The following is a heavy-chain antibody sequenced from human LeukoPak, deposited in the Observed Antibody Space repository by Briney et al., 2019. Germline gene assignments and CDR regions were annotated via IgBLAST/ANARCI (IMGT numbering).Heavy chain of an antibody. D-gene: IGHD3-10*01. CDR3: ARDLYFTMGDNWFDP. CDR2: ISSSSSYI. J-gene: IGHJ5*02. Sequence: GGSLRLSCAASGFTFSSYSMNWVRQAPGKGLEWVSSISSSSSYIYYADSVKGRFTISRDNAKNSLYLQMNSLRAEDTAVYYCARDLYFTMGDNWFDPWGQGTLVTVSS. CDR1: GFTFSSYS. V-gene: IGHV3-21*01.